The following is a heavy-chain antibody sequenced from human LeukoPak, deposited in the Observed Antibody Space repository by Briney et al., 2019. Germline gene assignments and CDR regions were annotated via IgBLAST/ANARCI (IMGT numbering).Heavy chain of an antibody. Sequence: AGGSLRLSCAASGFTFSFHWMHWGRQAPGEGLEWVANIKHDGSEEYYVDSVKGRFTISRDNAKKSLYLQMTSLRSEDTAVYYCARDGGVRGRLAYFDYWGQGNLVAVSS. CDR3: ARDGGVRGRLAYFDY. J-gene: IGHJ4*02. D-gene: IGHD2-8*02. CDR2: IKHDGSEE. CDR1: GFTFSFHW. V-gene: IGHV3-7*01.